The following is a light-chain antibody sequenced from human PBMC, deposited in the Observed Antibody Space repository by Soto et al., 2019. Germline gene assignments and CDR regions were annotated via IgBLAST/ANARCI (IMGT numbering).Light chain of an antibody. CDR1: ISNIGGHD. V-gene: IGLV1-44*01. Sequence: QSVLTQPPSVSGAPGQGVSISCSGGISNIGGHDVNWYQLLPGTAPNLVVYNDDQRPSGVPGRCSGSKYGTSASLAISVLQSEDEAEYYCATWDVRLNGYVFGSGTKLTV. CDR3: ATWDVRLNGYV. CDR2: NDD. J-gene: IGLJ1*01.